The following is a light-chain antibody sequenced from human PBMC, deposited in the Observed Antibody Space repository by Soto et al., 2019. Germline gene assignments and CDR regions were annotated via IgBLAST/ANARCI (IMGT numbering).Light chain of an antibody. V-gene: IGLV2-23*02. Sequence: QSALTQPASVSGSPGQSITLSCTGTSSDVGSYNLVSWYQQHPGKAPKLMIYEVSKRPSGVSNRFSGSKSGNTASLTISGLQAEDEADYYCCSYAGSSTFHVVFGGGTKVTVL. J-gene: IGLJ2*01. CDR1: SSDVGSYNL. CDR2: EVS. CDR3: CSYAGSSTFHVV.